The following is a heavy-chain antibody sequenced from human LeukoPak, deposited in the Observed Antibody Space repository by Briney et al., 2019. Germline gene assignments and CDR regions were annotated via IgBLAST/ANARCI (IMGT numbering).Heavy chain of an antibody. CDR2: INHSGST. D-gene: IGHD6-19*01. CDR1: GGSISGYY. V-gene: IGHV4-34*01. Sequence: SETLSLTCTVSGGSISGYYWSWIRQPPGKGLEWIGEINHSGSTNYNPSLKSRVTISVDTSKNQFSLKLSSVTAADTAVYYCASSGGIAVAGDFDYWGQGTLVTVSS. CDR3: ASSGGIAVAGDFDY. J-gene: IGHJ4*02.